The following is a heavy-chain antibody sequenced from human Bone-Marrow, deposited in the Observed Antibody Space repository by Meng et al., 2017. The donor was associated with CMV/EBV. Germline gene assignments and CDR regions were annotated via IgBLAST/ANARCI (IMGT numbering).Heavy chain of an antibody. D-gene: IGHD3-3*01. CDR2: ISADGRGT. CDR3: ARVVTFFDY. CDR1: GFTFSNYW. Sequence: LSCAASGFTFSNYWMHWVRQAPGKGLEWVSRISADGRGTNYADSVKGRFTISRDDAKNTLYLQMNGLRAEDTAVYHCARVVTFFDYWGQGALVTVSS. J-gene: IGHJ4*02. V-gene: IGHV3-74*01.